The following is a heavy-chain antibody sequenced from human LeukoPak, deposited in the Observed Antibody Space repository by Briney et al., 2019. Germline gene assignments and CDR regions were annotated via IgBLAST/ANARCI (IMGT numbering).Heavy chain of an antibody. J-gene: IGHJ4*02. CDR1: GFTFSSYG. D-gene: IGHD3-3*01. CDR2: ISSSSSYI. V-gene: IGHV3-21*01. Sequence: GGSLRLSCAASGFTFSSYGMHWVRQAPGKGLEWVSSISSSSSYIYYADSVKGRFTISRDNAKNSLYLQMNSLRAEDTAVYYCARAADYDFWSGPSEGFDYWGQGTLVTVSS. CDR3: ARAADYDFWSGPSEGFDY.